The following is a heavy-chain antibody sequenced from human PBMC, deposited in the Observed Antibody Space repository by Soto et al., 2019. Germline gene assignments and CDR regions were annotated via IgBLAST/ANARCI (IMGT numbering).Heavy chain of an antibody. J-gene: IGHJ4*02. Sequence: GGSLRLSCAASGFTFSSYAMSWVRQAPGKGLEWVSAISGSGGSTYYADSVKGRFTISRDNSKNTLYLQMNSLRAEDTAVYYCAKSVGFGSWPNYFDYWGQGVLVTVSS. D-gene: IGHD6-13*01. CDR1: GFTFSSYA. CDR2: ISGSGGST. CDR3: AKSVGFGSWPNYFDY. V-gene: IGHV3-23*01.